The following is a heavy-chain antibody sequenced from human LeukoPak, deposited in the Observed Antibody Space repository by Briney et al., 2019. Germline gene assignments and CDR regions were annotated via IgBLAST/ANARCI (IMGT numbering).Heavy chain of an antibody. CDR3: ARGSITGDLIKFDY. D-gene: IGHD7-27*01. CDR2: IRYDGRNK. CDR1: GFNFSSYG. Sequence: PGGSLRLSCAASGFNFSSYGMYWVRQAPGKGLEWVAFIRYDGRNKYYADSVKGRFTISRDNAKNSLYLQMNSLRAEDTALYYCARGSITGDLIKFDYWGQGTLVTVSS. V-gene: IGHV3-30*02. J-gene: IGHJ4*02.